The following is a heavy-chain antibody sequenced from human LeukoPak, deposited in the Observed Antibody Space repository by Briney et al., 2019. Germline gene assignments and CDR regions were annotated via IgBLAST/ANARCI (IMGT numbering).Heavy chain of an antibody. CDR2: IKQDGSEK. Sequence: GGSLRLSCAAPGFTFSGYWMSWVRQAPGKGLEWVANIKQDGSEKYYVDSVKGRFTISRDNAKNSLYLQINSLRAEDTAVYYCARDRSGFRYWGQGTLVPGPS. CDR1: GFTFSGYW. V-gene: IGHV3-7*01. D-gene: IGHD1-14*01. J-gene: IGHJ4*02. CDR3: ARDRSGFRY.